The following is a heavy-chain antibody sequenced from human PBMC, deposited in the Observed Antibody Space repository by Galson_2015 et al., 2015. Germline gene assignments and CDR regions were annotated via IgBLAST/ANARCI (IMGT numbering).Heavy chain of an antibody. Sequence: SLRLSCAASGFTFSSYAMHWVRQAPGKGLEYVSAISSNGGSTYYADSVKGRFTISRDNSKNTLCLQMSSLRAEDTAVYYCVKPLGDDGIDYWGQGTLVTVSS. D-gene: IGHD1-1*01. V-gene: IGHV3-64D*06. CDR2: ISSNGGST. CDR1: GFTFSSYA. J-gene: IGHJ4*02. CDR3: VKPLGDDGIDY.